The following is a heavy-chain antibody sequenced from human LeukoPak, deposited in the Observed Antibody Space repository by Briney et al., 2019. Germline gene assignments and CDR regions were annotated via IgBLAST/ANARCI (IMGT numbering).Heavy chain of an antibody. CDR1: GFAFSSYA. D-gene: IGHD3-22*01. CDR2: ISGSGSST. J-gene: IGHJ4*02. CDR3: SKDPAYYYDSGGYYGDY. Sequence: PGGSLRLSCAASGFAFSSYAMSWVRQAPGKGLEWVSAISGSGSSTYYADSVKGRFTISRDIAKTTLYLQMNSLRAEDTAVYYCSKDPAYYYDSGGYYGDYWGQGTLVTVSS. V-gene: IGHV3-23*01.